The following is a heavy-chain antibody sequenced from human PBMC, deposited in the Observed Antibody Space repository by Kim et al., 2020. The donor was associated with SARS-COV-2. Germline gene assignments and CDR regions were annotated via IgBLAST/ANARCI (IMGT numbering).Heavy chain of an antibody. CDR3: ATGAIVGATLDY. CDR1: GYTLTELS. CDR2: FDPEDGET. D-gene: IGHD1-26*01. J-gene: IGHJ4*02. V-gene: IGHV1-24*01. Sequence: ASVKVSCKVSGYTLTELSMHWVRQAPGKGLEWMGGFDPEDGETIYAQKFQDRVTMTEDTSTDTAYMELSSLRSEDTAVYYCATGAIVGATLDYWGQGTLVTVSS.